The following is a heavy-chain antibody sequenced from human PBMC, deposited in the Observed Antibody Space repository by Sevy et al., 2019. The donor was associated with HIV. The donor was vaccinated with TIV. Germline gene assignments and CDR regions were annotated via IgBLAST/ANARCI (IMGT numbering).Heavy chain of an antibody. CDR1: GFTFSSYA. V-gene: IGHV3-30-3*01. Sequence: GGSLRLSCAASGFTFSSYAMHWVRQAPGKGLEWVAVISYDGSNKYYADSVKGRFTISRDNSKNTLHLQMNSPRAADTAVYYCARERGLMTTSDYWGQGTLVTVSS. J-gene: IGHJ4*02. D-gene: IGHD2-8*01. CDR2: ISYDGSNK. CDR3: ARERGLMTTSDY.